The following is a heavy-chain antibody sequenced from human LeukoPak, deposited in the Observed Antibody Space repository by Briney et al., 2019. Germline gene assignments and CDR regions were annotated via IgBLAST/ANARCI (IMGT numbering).Heavy chain of an antibody. V-gene: IGHV1-2*02. Sequence: ASVQVSCKASGYTFTAYYIHWVRQAPGQGLEWMGWISPHTGGTNCAQKFQGRVTITRDTSSNTVYMDLNRLTSDDTALYYCARDHNSENWGSLGKWGQGTLVTVSS. J-gene: IGHJ4*02. CDR3: ARDHNSENWGSLGK. CDR1: GYTFTAYY. CDR2: ISPHTGGT. D-gene: IGHD7-27*01.